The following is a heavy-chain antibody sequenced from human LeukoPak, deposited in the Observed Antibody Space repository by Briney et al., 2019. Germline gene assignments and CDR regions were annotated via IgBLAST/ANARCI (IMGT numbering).Heavy chain of an antibody. J-gene: IGHJ6*04. CDR2: TRQDGSEE. CDR3: AELGITMIGGV. CDR1: GFTFSDYW. D-gene: IGHD3-10*02. V-gene: IGHV3-7*01. Sequence: GGSLRLSCAASGFTFSDYWMSWVRQPPGKGLEWVANTRQDGSEEYYVDSVKGRFTISRDNAKNSLYLQMNSLRAEDTAVYYCAELGITMIGGVWGKGTTVTISS.